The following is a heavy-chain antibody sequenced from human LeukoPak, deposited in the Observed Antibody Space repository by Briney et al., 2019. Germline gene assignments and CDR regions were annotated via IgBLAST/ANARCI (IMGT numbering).Heavy chain of an antibody. V-gene: IGHV1-2*02. Sequence: ASVKVSCKASGYTFTGYYMHWVRQAPGQGLEWMGWINPNSGGTNYAQKFQGRVTMTRDTSISTAYMELSRLRSDDTAVYYCARSELGGVYFQQWGQGTLVTVSS. CDR2: INPNSGGT. J-gene: IGHJ1*01. CDR3: ARSELGGVYFQQ. CDR1: GYTFTGYY. D-gene: IGHD1-26*01.